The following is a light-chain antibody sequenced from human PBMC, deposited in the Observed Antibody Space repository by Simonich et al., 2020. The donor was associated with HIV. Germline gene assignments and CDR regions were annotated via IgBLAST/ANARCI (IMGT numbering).Light chain of an antibody. CDR2: DAS. Sequence: EIVLTQSPATLSLSPGKRATLSCRASQSVNSSLAWYQQKPGQAPRLLIYDASNRATVLPARFSGSGSGTDFTLTISSLEPEDFAVYYCQQRSNWPLTFGGGTKVEIK. V-gene: IGKV3-11*01. J-gene: IGKJ4*01. CDR3: QQRSNWPLT. CDR1: QSVNSS.